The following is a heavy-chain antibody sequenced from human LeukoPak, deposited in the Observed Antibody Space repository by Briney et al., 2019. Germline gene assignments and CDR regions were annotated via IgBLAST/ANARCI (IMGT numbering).Heavy chain of an antibody. CDR2: IYDSGTT. D-gene: IGHD5-18*01. CDR1: GGSISSFY. CDR3: ARGRYSFGY. Sequence: SETLSLTCTVSGGSISSFYWSWIRQPPGKGLEWIGFIYDSGTTNYNPSLKSRVTISVDTSKNQFSLNLSSVTAADTAVYFCARGRYSFGYWGQGTLVTVSS. V-gene: IGHV4-59*12. J-gene: IGHJ4*02.